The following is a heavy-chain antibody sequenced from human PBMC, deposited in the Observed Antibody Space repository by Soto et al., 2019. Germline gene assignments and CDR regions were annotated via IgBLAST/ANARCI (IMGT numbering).Heavy chain of an antibody. J-gene: IGHJ5*02. V-gene: IGHV4-59*08. CDR1: GGSISSYY. CDR2: IYYSGST. Sequence: SETLSLTCTVSGGSISSYYWSWIRQPPGKGLEWIGYIYYSGSTNYNPSLKSRVTISVDTSKNQFSLKLSSVTAADTAVYYCARRRTLQLWPHMGWFDPWGQGTLVTVSS. D-gene: IGHD5-18*01. CDR3: ARRRTLQLWPHMGWFDP.